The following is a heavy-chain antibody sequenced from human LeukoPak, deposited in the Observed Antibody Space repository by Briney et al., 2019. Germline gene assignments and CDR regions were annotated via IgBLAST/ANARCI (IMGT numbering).Heavy chain of an antibody. D-gene: IGHD3-9*01. CDR2: IRAEVTTT. Sequence: GGSLRLSCAASGFTFSASWVHWVRQGPGKGGWWVARIRAEVTTTAYADSVKSRFTISRDNAKNTLCLQMNSLSAEDTAVYYCARDLDWILFDYWGQGTLVTVPS. CDR3: ARDLDWILFDY. V-gene: IGHV3-74*03. J-gene: IGHJ4*02. CDR1: GFTFSASW.